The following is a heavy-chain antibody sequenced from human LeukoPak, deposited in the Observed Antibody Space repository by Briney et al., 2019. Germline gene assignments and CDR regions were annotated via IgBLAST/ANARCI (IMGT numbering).Heavy chain of an antibody. CDR3: AKLQDFYDNSGYSYFDN. J-gene: IGHJ4*02. CDR1: GFTFSNYA. V-gene: IGHV3-23*01. CDR2: ITGNALNT. Sequence: GGSLRLSCAASGFTFSNYAMSRVRQAPGKGLEWVSSITGNALNTYEADFIKGRFTISRDDSKNTLYLHLSSLRVEDTAVYYCAKLQDFYDNSGYSYFDNWGQGTLVTVSS. D-gene: IGHD3-22*01.